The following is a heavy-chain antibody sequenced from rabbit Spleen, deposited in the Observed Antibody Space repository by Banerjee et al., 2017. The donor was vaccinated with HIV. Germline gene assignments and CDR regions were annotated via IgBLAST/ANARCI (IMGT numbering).Heavy chain of an antibody. Sequence: QEQLVESGGGLVQPEGSLTLTCTASGFSFGDRDVMCWVRQAPGKGLEWIACINVATGKPVYATWAKGRFTISRTSSTTVTLRMTSLTAADTATYFCVREVAAKFNLWGPGTLVTVS. D-gene: IGHD4-1*01. CDR1: GFSFGDRDV. CDR3: VREVAAKFNL. J-gene: IGHJ4*01. CDR2: INVATGKP. V-gene: IGHV1S45*01.